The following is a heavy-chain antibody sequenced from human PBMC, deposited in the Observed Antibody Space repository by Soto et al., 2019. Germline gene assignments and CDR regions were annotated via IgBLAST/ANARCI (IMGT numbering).Heavy chain of an antibody. Sequence: GASVKVSCKASGGTFSSYAISWVRQAPGQGLEWMGGIITIFGTANYAQKFQGRVTITADESTSTAYMELSSLRSEDTAVYYCARDKYGLHDYYYYGMDVWGQGTTVTVSS. V-gene: IGHV1-69*13. CDR3: ARDKYGLHDYYYYGMDV. CDR2: IITIFGTA. D-gene: IGHD5-12*01. J-gene: IGHJ6*02. CDR1: GGTFSSYA.